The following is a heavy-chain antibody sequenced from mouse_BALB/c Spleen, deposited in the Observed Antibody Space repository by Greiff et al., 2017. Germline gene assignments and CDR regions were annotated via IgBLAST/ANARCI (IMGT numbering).Heavy chain of an antibody. V-gene: IGHV5-9-4*01. CDR3: ARNQRSYFDY. CDR2: ISSGGSYT. J-gene: IGHJ2*01. Sequence: EVKLEESGGGLVKPGGSLKLSCAASGFTFSSYAMSWVRQSPEKRLEWVAEISSGGSYTYYPDTVTGRFTISRDNAKNTLYLEMSSLRSEDTAMYYCARNQRSYFDYWGQGTTLTVSS. CDR1: GFTFSSYA.